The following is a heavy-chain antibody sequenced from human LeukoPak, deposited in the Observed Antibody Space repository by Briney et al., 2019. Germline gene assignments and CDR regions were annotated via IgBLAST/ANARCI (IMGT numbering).Heavy chain of an antibody. Sequence: GASVKVSCKASGYTFTSCGISWVRQAPGQGLEWMGWISAYNGNTNYAQKLQGRVTMTTDTSTSTAYMELRSLRSDDTAVYYCARDLQDTAMVNLDYWGQGTLVTVSS. V-gene: IGHV1-18*01. D-gene: IGHD5-18*01. CDR1: GYTFTSCG. CDR3: ARDLQDTAMVNLDY. J-gene: IGHJ4*02. CDR2: ISAYNGNT.